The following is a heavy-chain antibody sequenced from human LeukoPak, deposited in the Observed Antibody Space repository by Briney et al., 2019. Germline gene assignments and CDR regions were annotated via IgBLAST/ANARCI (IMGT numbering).Heavy chain of an antibody. D-gene: IGHD6-19*01. Sequence: GTSLRLSCAASGFTFSSYGMHWVRQAPGKWLEWVAIISYGGSDKYYADSVKGRFTISRDYSKNTLYVQMNSLRAEDTAIYYCAKDGALRQWLVSGDYYYGMDVWGKGTTVTVSS. CDR1: GFTFSSYG. J-gene: IGHJ6*04. CDR3: AKDGALRQWLVSGDYYYGMDV. CDR2: ISYGGSDK. V-gene: IGHV3-30*18.